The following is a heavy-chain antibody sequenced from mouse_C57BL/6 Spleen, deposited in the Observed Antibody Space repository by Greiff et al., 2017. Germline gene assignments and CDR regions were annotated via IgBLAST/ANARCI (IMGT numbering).Heavy chain of an antibody. CDR3: ARAYGSSSYAMDY. Sequence: EVQRVESGGGLVKPGGSLKLSCAASGFTFSSYAMSWVRQTPEKRLEWVATISDGGSYTYYPDNVKGRFTISRDNAKNNLYLQMSHLKSEDTAMYYCARAYGSSSYAMDYWGQGTSVTVSS. V-gene: IGHV5-4*01. J-gene: IGHJ4*01. D-gene: IGHD1-1*01. CDR2: ISDGGSYT. CDR1: GFTFSSYA.